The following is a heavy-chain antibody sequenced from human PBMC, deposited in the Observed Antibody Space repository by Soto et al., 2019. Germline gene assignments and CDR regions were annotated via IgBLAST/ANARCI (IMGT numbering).Heavy chain of an antibody. Sequence: ASVKVSCKASGYTFTSYGISWVRQAPGQGLEWMGWISAYNGNTNYAQKLQGRVTMTTDTSTSTAYMELRSLRSDDTAVYYCARDFSTVFLAVAGTIDDAFDIWGQGTMVTVSS. J-gene: IGHJ3*02. CDR3: ARDFSTVFLAVAGTIDDAFDI. CDR2: ISAYNGNT. D-gene: IGHD6-19*01. CDR1: GYTFTSYG. V-gene: IGHV1-18*01.